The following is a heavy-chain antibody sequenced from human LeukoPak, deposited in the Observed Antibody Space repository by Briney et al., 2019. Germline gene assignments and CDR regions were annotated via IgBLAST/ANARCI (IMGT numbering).Heavy chain of an antibody. J-gene: IGHJ6*03. Sequence: PSETLSLTCAVYGGSFSGYYWSWIRQPPGKGLEWIGEINHSGSTNYYPSLKSRVTISVDTSKNQFSLKLSSVTAADTAVYYCARGKNVTTGYYYYMDVWGKGTTVTVSS. V-gene: IGHV4-34*01. CDR3: ARGKNVTTGYYYYMDV. D-gene: IGHD1-14*01. CDR2: INHSGST. CDR1: GGSFSGYY.